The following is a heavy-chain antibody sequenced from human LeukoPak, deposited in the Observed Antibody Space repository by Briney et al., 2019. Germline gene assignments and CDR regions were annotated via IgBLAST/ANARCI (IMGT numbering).Heavy chain of an antibody. CDR3: AKRKAGGYALDI. J-gene: IGHJ3*02. CDR2: ISWSSVSI. V-gene: IGHV3-9*01. D-gene: IGHD3-16*01. Sequence: GRSLRLSCAALGFSFDDYAMNWVRHAPGKGLEWVSGISWSSVSIGYADSVKGRFTISRDNAKNSLYLQMNSLKAEDTALYYCAKRKAGGYALDIWGQGTMVTVSS. CDR1: GFSFDDYA.